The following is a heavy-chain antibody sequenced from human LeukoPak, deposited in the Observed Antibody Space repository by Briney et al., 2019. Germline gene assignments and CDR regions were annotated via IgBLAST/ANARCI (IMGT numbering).Heavy chain of an antibody. CDR1: GGSLCGYY. V-gene: IGHV4-34*01. CDR2: INHSGRT. D-gene: IGHD3-10*01. J-gene: IGHJ6*04. Sequence: SETLSLTCAVYGGSLCGYYSSGIPDPPGKALEGIGEINHSGRTKYNPSLKSRVTISVDTSKNQFSLKLSSVTAADTAVYYCAKGDVLLWFGELFPPGHYGMDVWGKGTTVTVSS. CDR3: AKGDVLLWFGELFPPGHYGMDV.